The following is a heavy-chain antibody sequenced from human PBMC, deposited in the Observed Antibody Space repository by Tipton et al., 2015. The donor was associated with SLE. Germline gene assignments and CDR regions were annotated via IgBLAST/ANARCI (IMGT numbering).Heavy chain of an antibody. J-gene: IGHJ4*02. CDR2: IYYSGST. V-gene: IGHV4-61*01. CDR1: GGSVSSGSYY. D-gene: IGHD1-14*01. Sequence: TLSLTCTVSGGSVSSGSYYWSWIRQPPGKGLEWIGYIYYSGSTNYNPSLKSRVTISVDTSKNQFSLKLRSVTAADTAVYYCARDDNRDFFDYWGQGTLVTVSS. CDR3: ARDDNRDFFDY.